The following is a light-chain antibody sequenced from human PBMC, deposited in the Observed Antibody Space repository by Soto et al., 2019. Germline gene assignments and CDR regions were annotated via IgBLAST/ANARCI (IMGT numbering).Light chain of an antibody. V-gene: IGLV2-8*01. Sequence: QSALTQPPSAAGSPGQSVGGSCTGGSSDVGGYNYVSWYQQHPGKAPKLMIYEVNKRPSGVPDRFSGSKSGNTASLTVSGLQAEDEADYYCSSYAGSSNVFGTGTKVTVL. CDR1: SSDVGGYNY. CDR2: EVN. J-gene: IGLJ1*01. CDR3: SSYAGSSNV.